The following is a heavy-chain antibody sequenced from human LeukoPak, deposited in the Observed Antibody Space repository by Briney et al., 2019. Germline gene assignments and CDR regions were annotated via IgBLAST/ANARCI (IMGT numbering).Heavy chain of an antibody. CDR3: ARMGVSYYYDSSTYYPVAFDV. D-gene: IGHD3-22*01. CDR1: GYSISSGYY. V-gene: IGHV4-38-2*01. CDR2: IFHSGSI. J-gene: IGHJ3*01. Sequence: SETLSLNCAVSGYSISSGYYWGWIRQSPGKGLEWIATIFHSGSIFYNPSLKSRVTLSVDTSKNHFSLKLNSVNAADTALYYCARMGVSYYYDSSTYYPVAFDVWCQGTMVTVSS.